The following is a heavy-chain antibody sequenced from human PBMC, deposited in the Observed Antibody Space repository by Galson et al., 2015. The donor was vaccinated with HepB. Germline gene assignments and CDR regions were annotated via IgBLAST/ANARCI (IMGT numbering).Heavy chain of an antibody. Sequence: QSGAEVKKPGESLKISCKASGYTFTSYDINWVRQATGQGLEWMGWMNPNSGNTGYAQKFQGRVTMTRNTSISTAYMELSSLRSEDTAVYYCARGVRSVTHQYYYYYMDVWGKGTTVTVSS. CDR1: GYTFTSYD. CDR3: ARGVRSVTHQYYYYYMDV. V-gene: IGHV1-8*01. J-gene: IGHJ6*03. CDR2: MNPNSGNT. D-gene: IGHD1-14*01.